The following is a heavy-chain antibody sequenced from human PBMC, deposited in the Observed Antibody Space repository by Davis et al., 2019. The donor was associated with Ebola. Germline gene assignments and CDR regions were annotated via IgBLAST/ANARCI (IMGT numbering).Heavy chain of an antibody. Sequence: PSETLSLTCTVSGGSISSHHWSWIRQSPGKGLEWIGYIYHSGSTTYNPSLKSRVTISVDTSKNQFSLKLNSVTAADTAVYYCAREGSIAEAAFDYWGQGTLVTVSS. J-gene: IGHJ4*02. D-gene: IGHD6-13*01. CDR3: AREGSIAEAAFDY. V-gene: IGHV4-59*11. CDR2: IYHSGST. CDR1: GGSISSHH.